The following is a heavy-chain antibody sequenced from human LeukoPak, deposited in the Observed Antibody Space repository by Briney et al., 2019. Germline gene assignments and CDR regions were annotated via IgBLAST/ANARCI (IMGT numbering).Heavy chain of an antibody. CDR2: INWNGGST. J-gene: IGHJ4*02. CDR3: ARDTRGTIDY. Sequence: GGSLRLSCAASGFTFSDSYMSWIRQAPGKGLEWVSGINWNGGSTGYADSVKGRFTISRDNAKNSLYLQMNSLRAEDTALYYCARDTRGTIDYWGQGTLVTVSS. CDR1: GFTFSDSY. D-gene: IGHD1-1*01. V-gene: IGHV3-20*04.